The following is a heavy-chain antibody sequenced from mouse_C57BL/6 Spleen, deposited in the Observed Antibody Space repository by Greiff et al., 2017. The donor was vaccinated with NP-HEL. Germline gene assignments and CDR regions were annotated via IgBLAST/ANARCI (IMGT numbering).Heavy chain of an antibody. CDR3: AREGVQLRLLDY. CDR2: ISYDGSN. J-gene: IGHJ2*01. D-gene: IGHD3-2*02. CDR1: GYSITSGYY. V-gene: IGHV3-6*01. Sequence: EVKLMESGPGLVKPSQSLSLTCSVTGYSITSGYYWNWIRQFPGNKLEWMGYISYDGSNNYNPSLKNRISITRDTSKNQFFLKLNSVTTEDTATYYCAREGVQLRLLDYWGQGTTLTVSS.